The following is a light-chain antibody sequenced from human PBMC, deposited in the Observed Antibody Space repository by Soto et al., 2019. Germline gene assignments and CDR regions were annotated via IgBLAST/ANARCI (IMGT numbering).Light chain of an antibody. CDR2: TAS. CDR3: QQTNSFPLT. V-gene: IGKV1-12*01. Sequence: DIQMTQSPSSVSASVGDRVTITCRASQGISIWLAWYQQKPGKAPKLLIHTASNLQSGVPSRFSGSGSGTDFPLTINSLQPEDFAAYYCQQTNSFPLTFGGGTKVEIK. J-gene: IGKJ4*01. CDR1: QGISIW.